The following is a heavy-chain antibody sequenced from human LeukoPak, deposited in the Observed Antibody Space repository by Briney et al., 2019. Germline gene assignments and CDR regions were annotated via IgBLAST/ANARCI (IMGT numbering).Heavy chain of an antibody. CDR2: IIPILGVA. CDR1: GGTFSSYA. Sequence: ASVKVSCKASGGTFSSYAISWGRQAPGQGLEWMGRIIPILGVANYAQKFQGRVTITADKSTSTACMELSSLRSEDTAVYYCASVVVAAAGTLFAYWGQGTLVTVSS. V-gene: IGHV1-69*04. J-gene: IGHJ4*02. D-gene: IGHD6-13*01. CDR3: ASVVVAAAGTLFAY.